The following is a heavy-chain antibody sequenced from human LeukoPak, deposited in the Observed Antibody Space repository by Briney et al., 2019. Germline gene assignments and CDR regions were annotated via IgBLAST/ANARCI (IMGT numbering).Heavy chain of an antibody. V-gene: IGHV1-18*01. CDR1: GYTFTSYG. Sequence: ASVKVSCKASGYTFTSYGISWVRQAPGQGLEWMGWISAYNGNTNYAQKLQGRVTMTTDTSTSTAYMELRSLRSDDTAVYYCARVPDCGGDCYQVAIDWYFDLWGRGTLVTVSS. CDR2: ISAYNGNT. J-gene: IGHJ2*01. CDR3: ARVPDCGGDCYQVAIDWYFDL. D-gene: IGHD2-21*02.